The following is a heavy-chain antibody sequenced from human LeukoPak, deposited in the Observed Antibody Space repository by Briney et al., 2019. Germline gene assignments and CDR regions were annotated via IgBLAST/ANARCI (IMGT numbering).Heavy chain of an antibody. J-gene: IGHJ4*02. CDR1: GYTFTSYY. Sequence: ASVKVSCKASGYTFTSYYMHWVRQAPGQGLEWMGIINPSGGSTSYAQKFQGRVTMTRDMSTSTVYMELSSLRSEDTAVYYCARVYDSSGYSYYFDYWGQGTLVTVSS. V-gene: IGHV1-46*01. CDR3: ARVYDSSGYSYYFDY. D-gene: IGHD3-22*01. CDR2: INPSGGST.